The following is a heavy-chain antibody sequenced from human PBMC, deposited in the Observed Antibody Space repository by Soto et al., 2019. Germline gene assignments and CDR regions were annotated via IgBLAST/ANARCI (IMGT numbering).Heavy chain of an antibody. Sequence: GXSVKVSCKASGYTFTSYSMHWVRQAPGQGLEWMGIINPSGGSTSYAQKFQGRVTMTRDTSTSTVYMELSSLRSEDTAVYYCAREVKYQLLSTTPTLYYYYGMDVWGQGTTVTVSS. CDR3: AREVKYQLLSTTPTLYYYYGMDV. CDR2: INPSGGST. D-gene: IGHD2-2*01. V-gene: IGHV1-46*01. J-gene: IGHJ6*02. CDR1: GYTFTSYS.